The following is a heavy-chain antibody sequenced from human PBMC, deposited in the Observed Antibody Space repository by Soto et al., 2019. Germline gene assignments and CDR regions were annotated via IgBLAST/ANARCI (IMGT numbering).Heavy chain of an antibody. Sequence: QVQLQESGPGLVKPSETLSLTCTVSGGSVSSGSYYWSWIRQPPGKGLEWIGYIYYSGSTNYNPSLKRRVTISVDTSTNQFSLKLSSVAAADTAVYYCARDCGEYSYGYFDLWGRGTLVTVSS. D-gene: IGHD4-17*01. CDR2: IYYSGST. J-gene: IGHJ2*01. CDR3: ARDCGEYSYGYFDL. V-gene: IGHV4-61*01. CDR1: GGSVSSGSYY.